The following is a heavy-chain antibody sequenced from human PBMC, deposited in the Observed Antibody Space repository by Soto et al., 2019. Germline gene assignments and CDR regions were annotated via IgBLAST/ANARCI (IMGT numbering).Heavy chain of an antibody. CDR2: IYYSGST. Sequence: SETLSLTCTVSGGSISSGGYYWSWIRQHPGKGLEWIGYIYYSGSTYYNPSLKSRVTISVDTSKNQFSLKLSSVTAADTAVYYCAYHPNSGSSTKGAFDIWGQGTMVTVSS. CDR3: AYHPNSGSSTKGAFDI. V-gene: IGHV4-31*03. D-gene: IGHD1-26*01. J-gene: IGHJ3*02. CDR1: GGSISSGGYY.